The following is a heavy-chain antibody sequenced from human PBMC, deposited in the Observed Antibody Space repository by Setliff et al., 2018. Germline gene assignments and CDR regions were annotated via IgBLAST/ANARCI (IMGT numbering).Heavy chain of an antibody. CDR1: GFTFSSYG. CDR3: AKDPGFGESIGNFDY. D-gene: IGHD3-10*01. J-gene: IGHJ4*02. Sequence: RTLSLSCAASGFTFSSYGMHWVRQAPGKGLEWVAFIRYDGSNKYYADSVKGRFTISRDNSKNTLYLQMNSLRAEDTAVYYCAKDPGFGESIGNFDYWGQGTLVTVSS. CDR2: IRYDGSNK. V-gene: IGHV3-30*02.